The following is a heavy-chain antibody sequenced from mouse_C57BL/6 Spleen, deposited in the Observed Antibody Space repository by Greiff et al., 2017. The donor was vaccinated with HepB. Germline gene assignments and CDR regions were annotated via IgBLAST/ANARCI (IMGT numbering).Heavy chain of an antibody. CDR2: IDPEDGDT. Sequence: VQLQQSGAELVRPGASVKLSCTASGFNIKDYYMHWVKQRPEQGLEWIGRIDPEDGDTEYAPKFQGKATMTADTSSNTAYLQLSSLTSEDTAVYYCITGSNYAWFAYWGQGTLVTVSA. J-gene: IGHJ3*01. CDR1: GFNIKDYY. V-gene: IGHV14-1*01. D-gene: IGHD2-5*01. CDR3: ITGSNYAWFAY.